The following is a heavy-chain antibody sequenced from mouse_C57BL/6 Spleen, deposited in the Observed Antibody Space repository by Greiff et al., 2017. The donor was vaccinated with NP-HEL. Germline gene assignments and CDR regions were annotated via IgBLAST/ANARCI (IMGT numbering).Heavy chain of an antibody. D-gene: IGHD1-1*01. J-gene: IGHJ1*03. CDR3: LYYGSSYGYFDV. CDR1: GYTFTSYW. CDR2: IHPNSGST. Sequence: VQLQQPGAELVKPGASVKLSCKASGYTFTSYWMHWVKQRPGQGLEWIGMIHPNSGSTNYNEKFKSKATLTVDKSSSTAYMQLSSLTSEDSAVYYCLYYGSSYGYFDVWGTGTTVTVSS. V-gene: IGHV1-64*01.